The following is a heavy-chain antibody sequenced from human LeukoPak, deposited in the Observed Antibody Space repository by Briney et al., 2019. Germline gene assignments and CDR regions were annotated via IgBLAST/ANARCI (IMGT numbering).Heavy chain of an antibody. CDR3: AKDLWGPMVRGVLDY. CDR1: GFTFSSYA. Sequence: GGSLRLSYAASGFTFSSYAMSWVRQAPGKGLEWVSAISGSGGSTYYADSVKGRFTISRDNSKNTLYLQMNSLRAEDTAVYYCAKDLWGPMVRGVLDYWGQGTLVTVSS. J-gene: IGHJ4*02. D-gene: IGHD3-10*01. V-gene: IGHV3-23*01. CDR2: ISGSGGST.